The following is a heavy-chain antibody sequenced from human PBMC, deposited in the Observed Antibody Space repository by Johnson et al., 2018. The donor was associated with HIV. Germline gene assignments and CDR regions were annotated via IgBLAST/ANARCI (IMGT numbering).Heavy chain of an antibody. CDR2: ISWNSGSI. CDR3: AARGYSAYDPMFLDI. Sequence: VQLVESGGGVVQPGRSLRLSCAASGFTFSSYGMHWVRQAPGKGLEWVSGISWNSGSIGYADSVKGRFTISRDNAKNSLYLQMSGLRGEDTALYYCAARGYSAYDPMFLDIWGQGTMVTVSS. J-gene: IGHJ3*02. V-gene: IGHV3-9*01. D-gene: IGHD5-12*01. CDR1: GFTFSSYG.